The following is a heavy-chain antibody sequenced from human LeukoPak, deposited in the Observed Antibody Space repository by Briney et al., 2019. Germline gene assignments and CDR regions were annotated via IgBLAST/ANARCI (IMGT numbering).Heavy chain of an antibody. V-gene: IGHV3-7*03. CDR1: EFTLSSNW. Sequence: PGGSLRLSCEAPEFTLSSNWMGWVCPALGKGLEWVSNISPDGRITYYVQSAKGRFSVSRDNVKKSTFLQMNSLRAEETAMYHCVRWGVEAGTDYWGQGTLVTASS. CDR3: VRWGVEAGTDY. D-gene: IGHD6-19*01. J-gene: IGHJ4*02. CDR2: ISPDGRIT.